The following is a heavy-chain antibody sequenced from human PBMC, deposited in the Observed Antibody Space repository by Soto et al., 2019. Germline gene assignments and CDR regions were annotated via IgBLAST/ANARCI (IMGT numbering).Heavy chain of an antibody. J-gene: IGHJ6*02. CDR2: IYPGDSDT. D-gene: IGHD6-13*01. CDR3: ARTAAAGKNYYGVDV. CDR1: GYSFTSCW. V-gene: IGHV5-51*01. Sequence: PGESLKISCKGSGYSFTSCWIGWVRQMPGKGLEWTGIIYPGDSDTRYSPSFQGQVTISADKSISTAYLQWSSLKASDTAMYYCARTAAAGKNYYGVDVWGQGTTVTVSS.